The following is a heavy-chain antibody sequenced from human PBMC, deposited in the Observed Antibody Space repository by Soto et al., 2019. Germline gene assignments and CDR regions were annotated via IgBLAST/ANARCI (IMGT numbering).Heavy chain of an antibody. CDR1: GFTFDDYA. V-gene: IGHV3-9*01. CDR3: AKDLGYCSGTHCYAFDY. CDR2: ISWNSGSI. D-gene: IGHD2-2*01. J-gene: IGHJ4*02. Sequence: GGSLRLSCAASGFTFDDYAMHWVRQAPGKGLEWVSGISWNSGSIDYADSVKGRFTVSRDNAKNSLYLQMNSLRAEDTALYYCAKDLGYCSGTHCYAFDYWGQGTQVTVSS.